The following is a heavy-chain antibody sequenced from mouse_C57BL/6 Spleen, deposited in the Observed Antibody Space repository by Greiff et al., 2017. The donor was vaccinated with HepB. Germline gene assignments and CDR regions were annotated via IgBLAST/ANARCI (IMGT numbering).Heavy chain of an antibody. Sequence: DVKLVESEGGLVQPGRSMKLSCTASGFTFSDYYMAWVRQVPEKGLEWVANINYDGSSTYYLDSLKSRFIISRDNAKNILYLQMSSLKSEDTATYYCARWSHYYAMDYWGQGTSVTVSS. D-gene: IGHD2-3*01. CDR1: GFTFSDYY. CDR3: ARWSHYYAMDY. J-gene: IGHJ4*01. V-gene: IGHV5-16*01. CDR2: INYDGSST.